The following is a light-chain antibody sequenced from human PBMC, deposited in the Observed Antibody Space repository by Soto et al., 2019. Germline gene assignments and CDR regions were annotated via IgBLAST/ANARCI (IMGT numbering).Light chain of an antibody. J-gene: IGLJ2*01. V-gene: IGLV1-40*01. Sequence: QSVLTQPPSVSGAPGQRVTISCTGSSSNIGAGYDVHWYQQLPATAPKLLIYGNSNRPSGVPDRFSGSKSGTSASLAITGLQAEDEAVYYCQSYDSSLSGVLFCGGTKLTVL. CDR2: GNS. CDR3: QSYDSSLSGVL. CDR1: SSNIGAGYD.